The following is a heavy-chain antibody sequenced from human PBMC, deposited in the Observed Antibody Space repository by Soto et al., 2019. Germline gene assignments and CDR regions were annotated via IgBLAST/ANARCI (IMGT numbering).Heavy chain of an antibody. CDR1: GFTFSDYD. V-gene: IGHV3-11*01. CDR2: TSSSGSNT. D-gene: IGHD6-19*01. J-gene: IGHJ6*02. Sequence: QVELVESGGGLAKPGGSLRLSCAASGFTFSDYDMSWIRQAPGKGLEWVSYTSSSGSNTYYTDSVKGRFTMSRDNAKNSMYLHMDSLRVEDTAVYYCAREPQGIAVDHSYYYGMDVWGQGTTVTVSS. CDR3: AREPQGIAVDHSYYYGMDV.